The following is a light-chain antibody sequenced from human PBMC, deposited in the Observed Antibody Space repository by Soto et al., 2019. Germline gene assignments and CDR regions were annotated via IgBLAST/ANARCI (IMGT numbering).Light chain of an antibody. V-gene: IGKV1-5*01. CDR2: DSS. J-gene: IGKJ1*01. Sequence: IQMTQSPSTLSASVGDTVTITCRASQTISVSLAWYRQKPGKAPNLLIYDSSTLQEGVPSRFSGSGSGTEFTLTVTRLQPDYFATYYCQQYDKYSTFGHGTKLDVK. CDR3: QQYDKYST. CDR1: QTISVS.